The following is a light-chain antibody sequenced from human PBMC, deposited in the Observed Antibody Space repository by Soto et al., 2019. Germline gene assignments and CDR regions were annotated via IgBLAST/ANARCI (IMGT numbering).Light chain of an antibody. CDR3: EQFGSWCK. J-gene: IGKJ1*01. V-gene: IGKV3-20*01. CDR1: QSVSSSL. Sequence: EIVLTQSPGTLSLSPGERATLSCRASQSVSSSLLAWYQQKPGQAPRLLIYGASSRATGIPDRFSGSGSGTDFTLTISRLEPEDFAVYYCEQFGSWCKFGEGTKADI. CDR2: GAS.